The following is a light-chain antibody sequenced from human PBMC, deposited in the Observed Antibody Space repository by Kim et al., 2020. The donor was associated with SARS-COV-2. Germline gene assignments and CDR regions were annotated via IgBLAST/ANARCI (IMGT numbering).Light chain of an antibody. CDR3: QQYGTLPYT. V-gene: IGKV3-20*01. CDR2: GAS. CDR1: HSVASRY. Sequence: EIVLTQSPDTLSLSPGERATLSCRASHSVASRYLAWYQLKPGQAPRLLIFGASSWAAGVPDRFTGSGSGTDFTLTISSLEPEDFAMYYCQQYGTLPYTFGQGTKLEI. J-gene: IGKJ2*01.